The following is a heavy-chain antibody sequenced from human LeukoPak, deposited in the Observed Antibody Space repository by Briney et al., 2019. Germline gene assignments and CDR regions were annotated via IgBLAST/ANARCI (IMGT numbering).Heavy chain of an antibody. CDR3: ARGGYTYGYYYYYMDV. CDR1: GYTFTSYD. D-gene: IGHD5-18*01. J-gene: IGHJ6*03. CDR2: MNPSSGNT. Sequence: ASVKVSCKASGYTFTSYDINWVRQATGQGLGWMGWMNPSSGNTVYAQKFQGRVTMTRNTSISTAYMELSRLRSDDTAVYYCARGGYTYGYYYYYMDVWGKGTTVTISS. V-gene: IGHV1-8*01.